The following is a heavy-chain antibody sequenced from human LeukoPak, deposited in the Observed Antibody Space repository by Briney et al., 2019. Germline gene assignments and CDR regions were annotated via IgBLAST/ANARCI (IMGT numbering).Heavy chain of an antibody. Sequence: PSETLSLTCSVSGGSINSHYWSWIRQPPGKRLEWIGYIFNTGNTNYNPSLASRVTMSVDTPRAQFFLRLSPVTAADTAIYYCASRPADTTWYGVFDYWSQGTLVTVSS. D-gene: IGHD3-10*01. V-gene: IGHV4-59*11. J-gene: IGHJ4*02. CDR3: ASRPADTTWYGVFDY. CDR1: GGSINSHY. CDR2: IFNTGNT.